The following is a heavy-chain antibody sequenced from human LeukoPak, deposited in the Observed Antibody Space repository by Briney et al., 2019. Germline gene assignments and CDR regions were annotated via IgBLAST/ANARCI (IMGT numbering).Heavy chain of an antibody. D-gene: IGHD3-22*01. CDR3: TRAPDDSSGYPYYFDY. CDR1: GFTHGDYA. CDR2: IRSKAYGGTT. J-gene: IGHJ4*02. Sequence: GGSLRLSRTASGFTHGDYAMSGFRQAPGKGLEGVGFIRSKAYGGTTEYAASVKGRFTISRDDSKSIAYLQMNSLKTEDTAVYYCTRAPDDSSGYPYYFDYWGQGTLVTVSS. V-gene: IGHV3-49*03.